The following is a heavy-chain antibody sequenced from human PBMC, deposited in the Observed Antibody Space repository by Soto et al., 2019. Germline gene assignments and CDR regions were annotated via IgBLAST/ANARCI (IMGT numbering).Heavy chain of an antibody. CDR1: GGTLSSYS. V-gene: IGHV1-69*08. CDR3: ARVTGGHDSGGNYMDV. J-gene: IGHJ6*03. D-gene: IGHD5-12*01. Sequence: VQLVQSGPEVKKPGSSVKVSCKTSGGTLSSYSISWVRQAPGQGLEWVGRIITFVGKANVAQQFHGRVTITADRPTETTDMELRRLTSDDTAVYYGARVTGGHDSGGNYMDVWGTGTTVTVS. CDR2: IITFVGKA.